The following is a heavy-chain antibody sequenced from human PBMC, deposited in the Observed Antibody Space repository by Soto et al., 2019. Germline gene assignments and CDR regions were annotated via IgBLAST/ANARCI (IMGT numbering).Heavy chain of an antibody. V-gene: IGHV3-74*01. CDR3: ARVVSGYYGFDY. Sequence: EVQLVESGGGPAQFGGSLRLSCAASGFTFSNYWMHWVRQVPGKGLVWVSRIKGDETSTGYADSVKGRFTIFRDNVKHTLYLQMNSLRAEDTAVYYCARVVSGYYGFDYWGQGTLVTVSS. CDR1: GFTFSNYW. J-gene: IGHJ4*02. D-gene: IGHD5-12*01. CDR2: IKGDETST.